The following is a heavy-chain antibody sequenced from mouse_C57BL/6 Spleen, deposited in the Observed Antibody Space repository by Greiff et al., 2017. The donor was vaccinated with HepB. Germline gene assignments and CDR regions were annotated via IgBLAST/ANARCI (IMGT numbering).Heavy chain of an antibody. D-gene: IGHD1-1*01. CDR2: IYPGSGNT. CDR3: ARLDGSSYFDY. Sequence: VQLQQSGAELVRPGASVKLSCKASGYTFTDYYINWVKQRPGQGLEWIARIYPGSGNTYYNEKFKGKATLTAEKSSSTAYMQLSSLTSEDCAVYFCARLDGSSYFDYWGQGTTLTVSS. J-gene: IGHJ2*01. V-gene: IGHV1-76*01. CDR1: GYTFTDYY.